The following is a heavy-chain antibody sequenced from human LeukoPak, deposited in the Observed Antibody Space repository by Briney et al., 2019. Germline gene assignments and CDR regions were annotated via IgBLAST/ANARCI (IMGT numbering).Heavy chain of an antibody. Sequence: GGSLRLSCAASGFTFSDYYMNWVRQAPGKGLEWVSSISSSSSYIYYADSVKGRFTISRDNAKNSLYLQMNSLRAEDTAVYYCARDVSGLYYFDYWGQGTLVTVSS. CDR3: ARDVSGLYYFDY. D-gene: IGHD2-15*01. V-gene: IGHV3-21*01. CDR1: GFTFSDYY. CDR2: ISSSSSYI. J-gene: IGHJ4*02.